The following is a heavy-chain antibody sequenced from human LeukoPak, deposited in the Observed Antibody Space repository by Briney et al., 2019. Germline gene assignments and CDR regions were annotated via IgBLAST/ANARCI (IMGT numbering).Heavy chain of an antibody. CDR1: GGSFSGYY. CDR3: ARGPTMVRGAIISR. V-gene: IGHV4-34*01. J-gene: IGHJ4*02. Sequence: SETPSLTCAVYGGSFSGYYWSWIRQPPGKGLEWIGEINHSGSTNYNPSLKSRVTISVDTSKNQFSLKLSSVTAADTAVYYCARGPTMVRGAIISRWGQGTLVTVSS. D-gene: IGHD3-10*01. CDR2: INHSGST.